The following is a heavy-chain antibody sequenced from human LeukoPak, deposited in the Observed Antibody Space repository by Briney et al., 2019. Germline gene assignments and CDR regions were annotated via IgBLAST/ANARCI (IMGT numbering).Heavy chain of an antibody. Sequence: GGSLRLSCAPSGFTFSSYGMHWVRQAPGKGLEWVAFIRYDGSNKYYADSVKGRFTISRDNSKNTLYLQMNSLRAEDTAVYYCARHGSGWYGFDYWGQGTLVTVSS. CDR3: ARHGSGWYGFDY. D-gene: IGHD6-19*01. V-gene: IGHV3-30*02. CDR1: GFTFSSYG. CDR2: IRYDGSNK. J-gene: IGHJ4*02.